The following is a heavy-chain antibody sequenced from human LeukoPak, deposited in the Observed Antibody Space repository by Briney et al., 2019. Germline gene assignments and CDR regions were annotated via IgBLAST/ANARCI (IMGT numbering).Heavy chain of an antibody. CDR3: AKDGGAYYYGSGSYYDFDY. V-gene: IGHV3-9*01. J-gene: IGHJ4*02. Sequence: GGSLRLSCAASGFTFDDYAMHWVRQAPGKGLEWVSGISWNSGSIGYADSVKGRFTISRDNAKNSLYLQMDSLRAEDTALYYCAKDGGAYYYGSGSYYDFDYRGQGTLVTVSS. D-gene: IGHD3-10*01. CDR2: ISWNSGSI. CDR1: GFTFDDYA.